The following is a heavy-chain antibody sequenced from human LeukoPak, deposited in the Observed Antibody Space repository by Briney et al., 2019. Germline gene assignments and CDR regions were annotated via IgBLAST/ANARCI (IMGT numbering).Heavy chain of an antibody. CDR2: IYYSGST. J-gene: IGHJ1*01. Sequence: SETLSLTCTVSGGSISSSSYYWGWIRQPPGKGLEWIGSIYYSGSTNYNPSLKSRVTILVDTSKNQFSLKLSSVTAADTAVYYCARGHSPVTTKVSIFQDWGQGTL. D-gene: IGHD4-17*01. CDR3: ARGHSPVTTKVSIFQD. CDR1: GGSISSSSYY. V-gene: IGHV4-39*07.